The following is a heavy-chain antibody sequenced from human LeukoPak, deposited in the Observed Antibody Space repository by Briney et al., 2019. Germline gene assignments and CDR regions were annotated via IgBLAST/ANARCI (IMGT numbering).Heavy chain of an antibody. J-gene: IGHJ5*02. CDR1: GYSISSGYY. D-gene: IGHD5-24*01. CDR2: IYHGGST. CDR3: ARVKGWPPGWFDP. Sequence: SETLSLTCTVSGYSISSGYYWVWIRQPPGKGLEWIGSIYHGGSTYYNPSLKSRVTISVDTSKNQFSLKLSSVTAADTAVYYCARVKGWPPGWFDPWGQGTLVTVSS. V-gene: IGHV4-38-2*02.